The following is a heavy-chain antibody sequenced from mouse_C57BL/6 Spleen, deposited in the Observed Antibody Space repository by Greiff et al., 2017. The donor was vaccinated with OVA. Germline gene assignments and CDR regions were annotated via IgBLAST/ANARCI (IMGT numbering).Heavy chain of an antibody. J-gene: IGHJ3*01. CDR3: ARSSHTAY. CDR2: IDPSDSYT. Sequence: QVQLQQPGAELVKPGASVKLSCKASGYTFTSYWMQWVKQRPGQGLEWIGVIDPSDSYTNYNQKFKGKATLTVDTSSSTAYMQLSSLTSEDSAVYYCARSSHTAYWGQGTLVTVSA. D-gene: IGHD5-1-1*01. CDR1: GYTFTSYW. V-gene: IGHV1-50*01.